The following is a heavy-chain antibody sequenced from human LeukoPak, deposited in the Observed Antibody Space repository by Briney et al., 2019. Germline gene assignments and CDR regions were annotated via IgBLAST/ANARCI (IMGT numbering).Heavy chain of an antibody. Sequence: SQTLSLTCVISGGSVSSNSSAGNWTRGSPSRGLEWLGRTYYRSKWYNDYAISVKVRIIINPNTSKNQFSLQLNSETTEDTAVYYCAREFRDAFDIWGQGTMVTVSS. CDR1: GGSVSSNSSA. V-gene: IGHV6-1*01. CDR3: AREFRDAFDI. J-gene: IGHJ3*02. CDR2: TYYRSKWYN.